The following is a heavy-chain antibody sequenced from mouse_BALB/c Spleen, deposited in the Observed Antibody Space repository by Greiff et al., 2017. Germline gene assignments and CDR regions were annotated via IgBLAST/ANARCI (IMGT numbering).Heavy chain of an antibody. D-gene: IGHD2-4*01. CDR1: GYTFTSYW. CDR2: INPSNGRT. Sequence: VQLQQPGAELVKPGASVKLSCKASGYTFTSYWMHWVKQRPGQGLEWIGEINPSNGRTNYNEKFKSKATLTVDKSSSTAYMQLSSLTSEDSAVYYCARGLYYDDDNFDYWGQGTTLTVSS. V-gene: IGHV1S81*02. J-gene: IGHJ2*01. CDR3: ARGLYYDDDNFDY.